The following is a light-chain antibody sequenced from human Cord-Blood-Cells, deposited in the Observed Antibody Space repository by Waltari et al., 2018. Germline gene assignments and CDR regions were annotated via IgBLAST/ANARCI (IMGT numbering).Light chain of an antibody. CDR1: QGVGSN. CDR2: GAC. J-gene: IGKJ1*01. Sequence: EIVMTQAPATLSVSPGDRATLSCRASQGVGSNLAWYQQKPGQAPRPLIYGACTRASGSAARFSGSGSGTEFTLTISSLQSEDVAVYYCQQYNNWPPTWTFGQGTKVEIK. CDR3: QQYNNWPPTWT. V-gene: IGKV3-15*01.